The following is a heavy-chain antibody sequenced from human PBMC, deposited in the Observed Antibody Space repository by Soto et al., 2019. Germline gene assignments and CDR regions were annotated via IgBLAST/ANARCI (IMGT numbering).Heavy chain of an antibody. CDR1: GDSIGSTNYY. Sequence: QLQLQESGPGLVKPSETLSLTCTVSGDSIGSTNYYWGWVRQPPGKGLEWIGSIYYSGSSYHNPSLYCRVTISGHTSKNQFYLRVDFVTDANTGVYYCARLAACTHYDFGYWGRGTLVSVSS. CDR3: ARLAACTHYDFGY. D-gene: IGHD3-16*01. CDR2: IYYSGSS. V-gene: IGHV4-39*01. J-gene: IGHJ4*02.